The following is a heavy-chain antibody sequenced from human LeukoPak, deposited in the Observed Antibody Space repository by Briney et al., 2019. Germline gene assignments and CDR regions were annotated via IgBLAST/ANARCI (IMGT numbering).Heavy chain of an antibody. J-gene: IGHJ4*02. V-gene: IGHV4-39*01. CDR2: IYYSGST. CDR1: GGSFSGYY. CDR3: ARLFVGVRWWELTNGLFDY. D-gene: IGHD1-26*01. Sequence: SETLSLTCAVYGGSFSGYYWGWIRQPPGKGLEWIGSIYYSGSTYYNPSLKSRVTISVDTSKNQFSLKLSSVTAADTAVYYCARLFVGVRWWELTNGLFDYWGQGTLVTVSS.